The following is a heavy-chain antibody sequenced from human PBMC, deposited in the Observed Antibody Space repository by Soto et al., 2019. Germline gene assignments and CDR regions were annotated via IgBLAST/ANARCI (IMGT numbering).Heavy chain of an antibody. CDR1: DGSFSGYY. CDR2: INNVGNT. J-gene: IGHJ5*02. Sequence: QAQLQQWGAGLLKPSETLSLTCAVSDGSFSGYYWSWIRQPPGKGLEWNGEINNVGNTNYNPSLKSRLTISVDPSKKQFSRNLSSVPAADTAVYYCASGIRGVGAAGAVAWFDPWGQGTLVTVSS. D-gene: IGHD6-13*01. CDR3: ASGIRGVGAAGAVAWFDP. V-gene: IGHV4-34*01.